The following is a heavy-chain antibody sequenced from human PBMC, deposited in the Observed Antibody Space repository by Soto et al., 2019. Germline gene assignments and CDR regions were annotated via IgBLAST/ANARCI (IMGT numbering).Heavy chain of an antibody. CDR2: IYPGDHET. J-gene: IGHJ4*02. V-gene: IGHV5-51*01. CDR1: GYTFSNFW. D-gene: IGHD6-13*01. Sequence: GESLKISCQCSGYTFSNFWIGWVRQLPGQGLEWMGIIYPGDHETRYSPSFLGKVTISAEKSINTAYLQWSSLEASDSAFYFCAPSPRRSPYFDVWGQGAMVTVSS. CDR3: APSPRRSPYFDV.